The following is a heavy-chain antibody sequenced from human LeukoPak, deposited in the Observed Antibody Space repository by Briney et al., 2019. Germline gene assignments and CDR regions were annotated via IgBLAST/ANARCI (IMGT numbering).Heavy chain of an antibody. CDR1: GGSISSYY. V-gene: IGHV4-59*12. CDR2: IYYSGST. D-gene: IGHD3-10*01. J-gene: IGHJ4*02. CDR3: ASIDYYGSGSYADY. Sequence: SETLSLTCTVSGGSISSYYWSWIRQPPGKGLEWIGYIYYSGSTNYNPSLKSRVTMSVDTSKNQFSLKLSSVTAADTAVYYCASIDYYGSGSYADYWGQGTLVTVSS.